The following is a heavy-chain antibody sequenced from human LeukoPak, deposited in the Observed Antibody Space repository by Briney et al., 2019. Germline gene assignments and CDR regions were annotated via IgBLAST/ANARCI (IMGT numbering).Heavy chain of an antibody. CDR1: GFPFSSYW. Sequence: GSLRLSCVASGFPFSSYWMTWIRQPPGKGLEWIGSVYYGRSPYFNPSLESRATISVDTSKNHFSLKMSSVTAADTAVYYCARSSGTGTFSYWGQGTLVTVSS. J-gene: IGHJ4*02. CDR3: ARSSGTGTFSY. D-gene: IGHD6-25*01. V-gene: IGHV4-39*02. CDR2: VYYGRSP.